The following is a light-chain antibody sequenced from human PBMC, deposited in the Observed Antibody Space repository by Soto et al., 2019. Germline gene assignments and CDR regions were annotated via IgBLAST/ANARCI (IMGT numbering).Light chain of an antibody. J-gene: IGKJ3*01. Sequence: DIQMTQSPSSLSASVGDRVTITCRASQGINNHLAWYQQKPGKVPNLLINAASTLHSGVPSRFISNLSGSDFNLPISSLQAEYVATYYCQKYDYAPFTFGPGTKVDLK. V-gene: IGKV1-27*01. CDR2: AAS. CDR1: QGINNH. CDR3: QKYDYAPFT.